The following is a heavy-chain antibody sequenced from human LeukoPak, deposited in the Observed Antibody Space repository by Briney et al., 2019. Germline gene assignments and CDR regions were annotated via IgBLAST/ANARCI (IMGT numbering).Heavy chain of an antibody. CDR2: IYYSGST. J-gene: IGHJ3*02. CDR3: ARARDVYYDRAFDI. CDR1: GGSISSYY. D-gene: IGHD3-22*01. V-gene: IGHV4-59*01. Sequence: KPSETLSLTCTVSGGSISSYYWSWIRQPPGKGLEWIGYIYYSGSTSCNPSLKSRVTMSVDTSKNQFSLKLSSMTAADTAVYYCARARDVYYDRAFDIWGQGTMVTISS.